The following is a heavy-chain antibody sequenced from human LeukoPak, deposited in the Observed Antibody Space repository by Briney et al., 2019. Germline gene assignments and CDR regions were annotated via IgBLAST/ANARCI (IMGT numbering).Heavy chain of an antibody. J-gene: IGHJ4*02. CDR2: ISGSGVST. CDR1: GFTFSSYA. Sequence: GGSLRLSCAASGFTFSSYAMSWVRQAPGKGLEWVSAISGSGVSTYYADSVKGRFTISRDNSKNTLYMQMNSLRAEDTAVYYSAKSHGSSGSDYWGQGTLVTVSS. D-gene: IGHD3-22*01. V-gene: IGHV3-23*01. CDR3: AKSHGSSGSDY.